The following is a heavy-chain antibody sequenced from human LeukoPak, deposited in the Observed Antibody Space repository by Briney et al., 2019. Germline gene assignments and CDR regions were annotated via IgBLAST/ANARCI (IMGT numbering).Heavy chain of an antibody. V-gene: IGHV4-39*07. CDR1: GGSISSSSYY. Sequence: SETLSLTCTVSGGSISSSSYYWGWIRQPPGKGLEWIGSIYYSGSTNYNPSLKSRVTISLDTSKKQFSLKLSSVTAADTAVYYCASVRGYSSGWYASGFDPWGQGTLVTVSS. CDR3: ASVRGYSSGWYASGFDP. D-gene: IGHD6-19*01. J-gene: IGHJ5*02. CDR2: IYYSGST.